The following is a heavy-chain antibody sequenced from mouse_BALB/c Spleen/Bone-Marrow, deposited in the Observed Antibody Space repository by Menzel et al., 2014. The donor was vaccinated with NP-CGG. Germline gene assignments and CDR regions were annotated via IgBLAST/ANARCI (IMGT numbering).Heavy chain of an antibody. Sequence: QVQLQQSGTELAKPGASVKMSCKASGCIFTTNWMHWVKQRPGQGLEWIGYINPSTAYTDYNQKFKDKATLTADKSSSTAYMQLNSLTSDDSAVYYCARDWDYWGQGTLVTVSA. CDR2: INPSTAYT. V-gene: IGHV1-7*01. CDR1: GCIFTTNW. J-gene: IGHJ3*01. CDR3: ARDWDY. D-gene: IGHD4-1*01.